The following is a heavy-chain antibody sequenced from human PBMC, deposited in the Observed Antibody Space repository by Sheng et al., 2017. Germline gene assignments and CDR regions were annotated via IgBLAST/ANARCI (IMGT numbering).Heavy chain of an antibody. Sequence: EVQLVESGGGVVQPGRSLRLSCAASGFTFSSYGMHWVRQVPGEPLVWVSRINPDGRTTNYADSVKGRFTVSRDNARNTLYLQMNSLREEDTAVYYCARGRDCGDRSNCYGLPYYGMDVWDQGP. CDR3: ARGRDCGDRSNCYGLPYYGMDV. CDR1: GFTFSSYG. V-gene: IGHV3-74*02. D-gene: IGHD2-21*01. J-gene: IGHJ6*02. CDR2: INPDGRTT.